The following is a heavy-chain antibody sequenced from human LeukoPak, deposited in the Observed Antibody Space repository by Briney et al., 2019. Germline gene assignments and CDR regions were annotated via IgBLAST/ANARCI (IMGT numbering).Heavy chain of an antibody. CDR3: ARGPPAKPGTGYYYGMDV. V-gene: IGHV4-34*01. J-gene: IGHJ6*02. CDR1: GGSFSGYY. Sequence: SETLSLTCAVYGGSFSGYYWSWIRQPPGKGLEWIGEINHSGSTNYNPSLKSRVTISVDTSKNQFSLKLSSVTAADTAVFYCARGPPAKPGTGYYYGMDVWGQRTTVTVSS. D-gene: IGHD2-2*01. CDR2: INHSGST.